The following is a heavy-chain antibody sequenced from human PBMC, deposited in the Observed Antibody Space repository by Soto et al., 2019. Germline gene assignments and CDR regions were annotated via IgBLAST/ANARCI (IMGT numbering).Heavy chain of an antibody. CDR2: IIPSFGIP. CDR1: GGTFSRYS. J-gene: IGHJ6*02. D-gene: IGHD2-2*01. V-gene: IGHV1-69*08. Sequence: QVQLVQSGAEVKKPGSSVKVSCKASGGTFSRYSITWVRQAPGHGLEWIGRIIPSFGIPTYAQKFQGRVKITADESTSTAYRELSSLSSDDTAVYYCAREDRDRETGLVPAAIDGMDVWGQGTTVTVSS. CDR3: AREDRDRETGLVPAAIDGMDV.